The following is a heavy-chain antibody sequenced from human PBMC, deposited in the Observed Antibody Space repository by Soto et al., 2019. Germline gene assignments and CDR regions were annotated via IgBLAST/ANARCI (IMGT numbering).Heavy chain of an antibody. CDR1: GYTFTGYY. D-gene: IGHD2-8*01. Sequence: QVQLVQSGAEVKKPGASVKVSCKASGYTFTGYYMHWVRQAPGQGLEWMGWINPNSGGTNYAQKFQGWVTMTRDTSINTAYMELSRLRSDDTAVYYCAREGLMVYAQYGMDVWGQGTTVTVSS. CDR3: AREGLMVYAQYGMDV. V-gene: IGHV1-2*04. J-gene: IGHJ6*02. CDR2: INPNSGGT.